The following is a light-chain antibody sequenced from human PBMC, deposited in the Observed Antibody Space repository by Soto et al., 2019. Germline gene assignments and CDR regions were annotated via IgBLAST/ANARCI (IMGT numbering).Light chain of an antibody. CDR3: QHTADFT. V-gene: IGKV1-5*03. CDR1: QSISNW. CDR2: KAS. Sequence: DIQMTQSPSTLSASVGDRVTITCRASQSISNWLAWYQQKPGKAPKLLIYKASTLESGVPSRFSGSGSGTEFTLTISSLQTDDFATYYCQHTADFTFGQGTKVDIK. J-gene: IGKJ2*01.